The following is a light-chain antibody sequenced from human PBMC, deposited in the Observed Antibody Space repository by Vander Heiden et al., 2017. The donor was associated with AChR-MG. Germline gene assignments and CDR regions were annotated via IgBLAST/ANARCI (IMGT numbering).Light chain of an antibody. CDR1: QSILFNSNNKYY. V-gene: IGKV4-1*01. CDR3: QQYYSLPLT. Sequence: IVMTQSPDSLAVSLGERATINCKSSQSILFNSNNKYYLSWFQQKPGQPPKLLFYWASTRGSEVPDRFSGSGSGTDFTLTISSLQAEDVAVYYCQQYYSLPLTFGPGTKVEIK. CDR2: WAS. J-gene: IGKJ3*01.